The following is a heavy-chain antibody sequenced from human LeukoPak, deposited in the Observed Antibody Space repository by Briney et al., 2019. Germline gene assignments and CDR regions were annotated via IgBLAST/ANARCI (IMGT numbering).Heavy chain of an antibody. CDR2: ISAGDDSP. V-gene: IGHV3-23*01. CDR3: ATSLRRFLCWPTCDY. D-gene: IGHD3-3*01. J-gene: IGHJ4*02. Sequence: PGGSLRLSCVASGFSFSSNGMSSVRQAPGKGLEWVSSISAGDDSPFYTDSVRGRFTISRDNSKNTLFLQMISLRAEDTAVYYCATSLRRFLCWPTCDYWGQGTLVTVSS. CDR1: GFSFSSNG.